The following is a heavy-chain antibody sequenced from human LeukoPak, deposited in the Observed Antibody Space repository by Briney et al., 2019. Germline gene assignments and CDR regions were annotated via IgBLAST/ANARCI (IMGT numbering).Heavy chain of an antibody. D-gene: IGHD3-10*01. CDR2: ISSSSSYI. J-gene: IGHJ4*02. CDR3: AIDQKEVRGVITYYFDY. CDR1: GFTFSSYW. Sequence: GGSLRLSCAASGFTFSSYWMNWVRQAPGKGLEWVSSISSSSSYIYYADSVKGRFTISRDNAKNSLYLQMNSLRAEDTAVYYCAIDQKEVRGVITYYFDYWGQGTLVPVSS. V-gene: IGHV3-21*01.